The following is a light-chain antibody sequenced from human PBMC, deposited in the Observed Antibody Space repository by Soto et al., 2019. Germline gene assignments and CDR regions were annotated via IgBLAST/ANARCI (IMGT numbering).Light chain of an antibody. CDR3: RQRNNWPFT. V-gene: IGKV3-11*01. J-gene: IGKJ3*01. CDR2: DTS. CDR1: QSVSTY. Sequence: EIVLTQSPAILSLSPGERATLSCRASQSVSTYLAWYQQKPGQAPRLLIYDTSNRASGVPARFSGSGSGTDFTLTFSSLEPEDFAFYYCRQRNNWPFTFGPGAKVDIK.